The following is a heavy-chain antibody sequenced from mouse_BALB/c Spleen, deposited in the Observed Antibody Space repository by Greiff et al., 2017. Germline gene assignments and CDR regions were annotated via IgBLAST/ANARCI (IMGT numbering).Heavy chain of an antibody. D-gene: IGHD1-1*01. Sequence: EVQGVESGGGLVQPGGSRKLSCAASGFTFSDYGMAWVRQAPGKGPEWVAFISNLAYSIYYADTVTGRFTISRENAKNTLYLEMSSLRSEDTAMYYCARADYYGSSYGAWFAYWGQGTLVTVSA. CDR3: ARADYYGSSYGAWFAY. CDR1: GFTFSDYG. CDR2: ISNLAYSI. V-gene: IGHV5-15*02. J-gene: IGHJ3*01.